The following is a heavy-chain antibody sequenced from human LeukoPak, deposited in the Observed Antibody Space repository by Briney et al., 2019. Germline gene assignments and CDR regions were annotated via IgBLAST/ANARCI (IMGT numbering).Heavy chain of an antibody. CDR1: GDSISSTGC. D-gene: IGHD4-23*01. CDR2: VYHSGAT. CDR3: AKNGGNSDLEY. Sequence: SETLSLTCTVSGDSISSTGCWTWVRQPPGEGLEWIGEVYHSGATNYNPSLKGRVTMSVDKSKNQFSLKVNSVTAADTAVYYCAKNGGNSDLEYWGQGTLVAVSS. V-gene: IGHV4-4*02. J-gene: IGHJ4*02.